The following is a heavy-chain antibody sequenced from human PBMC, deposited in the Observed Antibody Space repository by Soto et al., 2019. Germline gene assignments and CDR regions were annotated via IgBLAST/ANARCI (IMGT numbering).Heavy chain of an antibody. J-gene: IGHJ4*02. Sequence: EVRLVESGAGLVQPGGSLRLSCAAFGFTVSSNYMTWVRLAPGKGLEWVSLVYSGGATHYAASVKGRFTISTHSSQNTLFLQMNSLRTEDTATYYCVRGRYGSEIHWGQGTKVTVSS. V-gene: IGHV3-53*04. CDR2: VYSGGAT. CDR3: VRGRYGSEIH. D-gene: IGHD3-10*01. CDR1: GFTVSSNY.